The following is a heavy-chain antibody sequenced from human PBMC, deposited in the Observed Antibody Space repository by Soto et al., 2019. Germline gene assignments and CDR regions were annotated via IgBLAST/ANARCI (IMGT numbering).Heavy chain of an antibody. CDR1: GFTFSDHY. CDR3: VSLYCSENKCYHIDY. D-gene: IGHD2-15*01. V-gene: IGHV3-72*01. J-gene: IGHJ4*02. Sequence: DVQVVESGGDLVQPGGSLRLSCVVSGFTFSDHYIDWVRQAPGKGLEWIARSRNKAKKYTTEYAASVKGRFTNSRDDSKKSVYLQRNSLKAEDTAVYYCVSLYCSENKCYHIDYWGQGTLVTVSS. CDR2: SRNKAKKYTT.